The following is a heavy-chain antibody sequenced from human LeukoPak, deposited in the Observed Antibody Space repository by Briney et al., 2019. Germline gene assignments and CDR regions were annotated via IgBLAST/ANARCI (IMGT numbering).Heavy chain of an antibody. CDR1: GFTFSSYS. CDR2: ISSSSSYI. Sequence: GGSLRLSCAASGFTFSSYSMNWVRQAPGKGLEWVSSISSSSSYIYYADSVKGRFTISRDNAKNSLYLQMNSLRAEDTAVYYCVRDNPRCCGVIPANIDDYWGQGTLVTVSS. CDR3: VRDNPRCCGVIPANIDDY. J-gene: IGHJ4*02. V-gene: IGHV3-21*01. D-gene: IGHD2-21*01.